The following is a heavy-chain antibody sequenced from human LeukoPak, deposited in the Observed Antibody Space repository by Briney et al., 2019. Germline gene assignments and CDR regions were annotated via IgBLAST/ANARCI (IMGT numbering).Heavy chain of an antibody. CDR1: GGSISSYY. D-gene: IGHD6-6*01. V-gene: IGHV4-59*01. Sequence: PSGTLSLTCTVSGGSISSYYWSWIRQPPGKGLEWIGYIYYSGSTNYNPSLKGRVTISVDTSKNQFPLKLSSVTAADTAVYYCARSDVLARAHAFDIWGQGTMVTVSS. CDR2: IYYSGST. J-gene: IGHJ3*02. CDR3: ARSDVLARAHAFDI.